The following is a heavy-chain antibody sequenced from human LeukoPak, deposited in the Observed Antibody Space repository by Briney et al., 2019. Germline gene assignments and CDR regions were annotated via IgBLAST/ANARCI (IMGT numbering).Heavy chain of an antibody. CDR1: GYTFTGYY. CDR3: ARLILVGATDGFDY. Sequence: ASVKVSCKASGYTFTGYYMHWVRQAPGQGLEWMGWINPNSGGTNYAQKFQGRVTVTRDTSISTAYMELSRLRSEDTAVYYCARLILVGATDGFDYWGQGTLVTVSS. J-gene: IGHJ4*02. V-gene: IGHV1-2*02. D-gene: IGHD1-26*01. CDR2: INPNSGGT.